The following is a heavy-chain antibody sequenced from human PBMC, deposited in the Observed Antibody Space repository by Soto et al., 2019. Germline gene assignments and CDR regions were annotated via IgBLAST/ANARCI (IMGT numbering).Heavy chain of an antibody. J-gene: IGHJ4*02. Sequence: HPGGSLRLSCAASGFTFSSYGMHWVRQAPGKGLEWVAVISYDGSNKYYADSVKGRFTISRDNSKNTLYLQMNSLRAEDTAVYYCAKDLRSSSDSLGDSSGYYPDFDYWGQGTLVTVSS. D-gene: IGHD3-22*01. V-gene: IGHV3-30*18. CDR2: ISYDGSNK. CDR1: GFTFSSYG. CDR3: AKDLRSSSDSLGDSSGYYPDFDY.